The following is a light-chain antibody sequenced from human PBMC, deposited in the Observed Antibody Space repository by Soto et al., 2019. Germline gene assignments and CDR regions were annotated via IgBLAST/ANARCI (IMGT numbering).Light chain of an antibody. J-gene: IGKJ5*01. V-gene: IGKV3-11*01. CDR2: DAS. Sequence: EIVLTQSPATLSLSPGERATLSCRASQSVRSFLAWYQQKPGQAPRLLIYDASNRATGIPARFSGSGSETDFTLTISSLEPEDFAVYYCQQRSNWPPVTFGQGTRLEIK. CDR1: QSVRSF. CDR3: QQRSNWPPVT.